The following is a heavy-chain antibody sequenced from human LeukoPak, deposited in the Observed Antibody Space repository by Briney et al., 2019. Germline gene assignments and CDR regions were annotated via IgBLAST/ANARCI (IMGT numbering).Heavy chain of an antibody. V-gene: IGHV4-39*01. CDR2: IKNGGSP. J-gene: IGHJ6*02. D-gene: IGHD5-18*01. Sequence: SETLSLTCTVSGGSISSSSSFWGWIRQPPGKGLEWIGHIKNGGSPNYNPPLKSRVTISLDTSKNQFSLTVSSVTAADTAVYYCARAHSPYYYGMDVWGQGTTVTVSS. CDR3: ARAHSPYYYGMDV. CDR1: GGSISSSSSF.